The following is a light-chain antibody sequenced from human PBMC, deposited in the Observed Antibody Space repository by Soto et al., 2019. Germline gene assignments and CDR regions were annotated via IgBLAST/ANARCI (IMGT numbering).Light chain of an antibody. V-gene: IGLV2-14*01. CDR3: GSYTGHNTLV. CDR1: TSDIGDYNY. CDR2: EVS. Sequence: QSVLTQPASVSGSPGQSITISCTGTTSDIGDYNYVSWYQQSPGKAPKLLIYEVSDRPSGVSNRFSGSKSGNTVSLTISGLQTEDEADYYCGSYTGHNTLVFGTGTKLTVL. J-gene: IGLJ1*01.